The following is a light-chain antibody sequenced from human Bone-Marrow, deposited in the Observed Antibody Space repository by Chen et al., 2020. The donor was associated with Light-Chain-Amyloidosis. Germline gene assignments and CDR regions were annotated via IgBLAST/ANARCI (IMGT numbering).Light chain of an antibody. Sequence: SYELTQPPSVSVSPGQTARITCSGDVLPTKYAYWYQQKPGQAPVLVIHRETERPSGISDRFSGCGAGTTATLTISGVQEEDEADYHCQSADSSGTYEVIFGGGTKLTVL. CDR3: QSADSSGTYEVI. J-gene: IGLJ2*01. CDR1: VLPTKY. V-gene: IGLV3-25*03. CDR2: RET.